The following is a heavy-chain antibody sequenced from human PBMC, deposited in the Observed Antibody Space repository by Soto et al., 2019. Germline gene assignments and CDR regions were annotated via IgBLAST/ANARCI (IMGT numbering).Heavy chain of an antibody. J-gene: IGHJ6*02. CDR1: GFTFSSYG. Sequence: QVQLVESGGGVVQPGRSLRLSCAASGFTFSSYGMHWVRQAPGKGLEWVAVISYDGSNKYYADSVKGRFTISRDNSKNTLYLQMNSLRAEDTAVYYCAKDENGMDVWGQGTTVTDSS. CDR2: ISYDGSNK. CDR3: AKDENGMDV. V-gene: IGHV3-30*18.